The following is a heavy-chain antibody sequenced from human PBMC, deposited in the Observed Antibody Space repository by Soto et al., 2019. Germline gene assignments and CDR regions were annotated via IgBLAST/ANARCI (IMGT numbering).Heavy chain of an antibody. CDR1: GGSFSGYY. CDR3: ARGPTRRITIFGVVIIEGWFDP. J-gene: IGHJ5*02. CDR2: INHSGST. Sequence: SETLSLTCAVYGGSFSGYYWSWIRQPPGKGLEWIGEINHSGSTNYNPSLKSRVTISVDTSKNQFSLKLSSVTAADTAVYYCARGPTRRITIFGVVIIEGWFDPWGQGTLVTVSS. D-gene: IGHD3-3*01. V-gene: IGHV4-34*01.